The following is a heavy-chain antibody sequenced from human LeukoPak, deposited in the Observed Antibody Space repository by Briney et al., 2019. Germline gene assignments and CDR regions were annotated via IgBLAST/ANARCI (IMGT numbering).Heavy chain of an antibody. V-gene: IGHV4-39*01. D-gene: IGHD1-26*01. CDR2: IYYSGRT. CDR3: ASWGATHHSFDY. J-gene: IGHJ4*02. CDR1: GGSISSSNYY. Sequence: SETLSLTCTVSGGSISSSNYYWGWIRQPPGKGPEWIVNIYYSGRTYYNPSLKSRITISVYTTKNQFSLKLSSVTAADTAVYYCASWGATHHSFDYWGQGTLVTVSS.